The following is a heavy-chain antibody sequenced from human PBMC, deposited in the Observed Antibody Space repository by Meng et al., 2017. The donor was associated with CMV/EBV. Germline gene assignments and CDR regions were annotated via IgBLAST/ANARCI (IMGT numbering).Heavy chain of an antibody. D-gene: IGHD2-2*01. J-gene: IGHJ6*02. CDR2: IRSKANSYAT. V-gene: IGHV3-73*01. Sequence: GGSLRLSCAASGFTFSGSAMHWVRQASGKGLEWVGRIRSKANSYATAYAASVKGRFTISRDDSKNTAYLQMNSLKTEDTAVYYCTTVLGYCSSTSCYRHYYYYYGMDVWGQGTTVTGSS. CDR3: TTVLGYCSSTSCYRHYYYYYGMDV. CDR1: GFTFSGSA.